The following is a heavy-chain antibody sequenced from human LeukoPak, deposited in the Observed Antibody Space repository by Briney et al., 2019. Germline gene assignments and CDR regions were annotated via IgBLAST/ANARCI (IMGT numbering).Heavy chain of an antibody. CDR2: TYSGGRT. J-gene: IGHJ4*02. V-gene: IGHV3-53*01. CDR1: GFSVTNNY. CDR3: ARGTLYSGWSYYLDY. D-gene: IGHD6-19*01. Sequence: GSLRLSCAASGFSVTNNYMSWVRQAPGKGLEWVSVTYSGGRTYYADSVKGRFTISRDNSKNTVYLQMNSLRADDTAVYYCARGTLYSGWSYYLDYWGQGTLVTVSS.